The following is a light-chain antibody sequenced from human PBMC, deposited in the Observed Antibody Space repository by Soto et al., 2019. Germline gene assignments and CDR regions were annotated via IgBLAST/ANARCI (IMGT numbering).Light chain of an antibody. CDR3: HQYNNWPPWT. V-gene: IGKV3-15*01. J-gene: IGKJ1*01. Sequence: IVMTQSAATLSVSPGERATLSCRASQSVSSNLAWYQQKPGQAPRLLIYGASTRATGIPARFSGSGSGTEFTLTISSLQSEDYAVYYCHQYNNWPPWTFGQGTKVDI. CDR2: GAS. CDR1: QSVSSN.